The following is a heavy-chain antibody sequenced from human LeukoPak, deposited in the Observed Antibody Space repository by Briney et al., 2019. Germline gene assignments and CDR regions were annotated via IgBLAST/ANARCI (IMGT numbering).Heavy chain of an antibody. V-gene: IGHV1-69*01. J-gene: IGHJ5*02. D-gene: IGHD4-23*01. Sequence: ASVKVSCKASGGTVSSYAISWVRQAPGRGLEWMGGIIPIFGTANYAQKFQGRVTITADESMSTAYMELSSLRSEDTAVYYCARVTLPLNWFDPWGQGTLVTVSS. CDR3: ARVTLPLNWFDP. CDR2: IIPIFGTA. CDR1: GGTVSSYA.